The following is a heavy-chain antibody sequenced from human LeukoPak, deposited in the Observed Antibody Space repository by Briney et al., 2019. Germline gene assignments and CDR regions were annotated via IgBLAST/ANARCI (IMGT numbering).Heavy chain of an antibody. CDR2: ISSSSSTI. V-gene: IGHV3-48*01. CDR3: ARGDCSGGSCYLSLTTIDY. CDR1: GFTFSSYS. Sequence: GGSLRLSCAASGFTFSSYSMSWVRQAPGKGLEWLSYISSSSSTIYYADSVKGRFTISRDNAKDSLYLQMNSLRAEDTAVYYCARGDCSGGSCYLSLTTIDYWGQGTLVTVSS. J-gene: IGHJ4*02. D-gene: IGHD2-15*01.